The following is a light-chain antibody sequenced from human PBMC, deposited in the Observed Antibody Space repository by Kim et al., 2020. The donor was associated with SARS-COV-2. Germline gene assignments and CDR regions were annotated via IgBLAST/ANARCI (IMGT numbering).Light chain of an antibody. CDR3: MPVLHVPRA. CDR2: LGS. Sequence: DIVMTQSPLSLPVTLGEPASISCRSSQSLLYSDGYTYLDWYLQKPGQSPQLLIYLGSNRASGVPDRFSGSGSGTDFTLKISSVAADDVGFYCCMPVLHVPRAFGQGTKLEI. V-gene: IGKV2-28*01. J-gene: IGKJ2*01. CDR1: QSLLYSDGYTY.